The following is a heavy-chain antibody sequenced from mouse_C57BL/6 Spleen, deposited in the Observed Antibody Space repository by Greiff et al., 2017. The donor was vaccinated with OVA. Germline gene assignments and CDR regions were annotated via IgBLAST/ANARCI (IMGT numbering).Heavy chain of an antibody. CDR3: AILLRSYAMDY. V-gene: IGHV5-17*01. CDR1: GFTFSDYG. D-gene: IGHD1-1*01. Sequence: EVQLVESGGGLVKPGGSLKLSCAASGFTFSDYGMHWVRQAPEKGLEWVAYISSGSSTIYYADTVKGRFTISRDNAKNTLFLQMTSLRSEDTAMYYCAILLRSYAMDYWGQGTSVTVSS. J-gene: IGHJ4*01. CDR2: ISSGSSTI.